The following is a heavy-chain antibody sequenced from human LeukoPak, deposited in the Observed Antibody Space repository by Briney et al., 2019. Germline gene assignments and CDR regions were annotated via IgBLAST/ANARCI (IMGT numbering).Heavy chain of an antibody. CDR3: ARGRRSRAAGQGRRIDP. J-gene: IGHJ5*02. CDR2: ISSSSSYI. Sequence: GGSLRRSCAASGFTFSSYSMNWVRQAPGKGLEWVSSISSSSSYIYYADSVKGRFTISRDNAKNSLYLQMNSLRAEDTAVYYCARGRRSRAAGQGRRIDPWGQGTLVTVSS. D-gene: IGHD6-13*01. CDR1: GFTFSSYS. V-gene: IGHV3-21*01.